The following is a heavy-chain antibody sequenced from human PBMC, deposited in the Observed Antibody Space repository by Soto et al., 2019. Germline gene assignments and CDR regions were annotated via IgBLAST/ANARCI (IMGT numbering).Heavy chain of an antibody. D-gene: IGHD3-16*01. CDR3: AKDLGFSAPTAFDF. J-gene: IGHJ4*02. V-gene: IGHV3-23*01. CDR2: IVAATGTT. CDR1: GFTFSNYA. Sequence: PGGSLRLSCAASGFTFSNYALRWVRQTPGKGLEWVSGIVAATGTTYYTDSVKGRFAISRDNSRNTLYLQMSILRAEDTAVYYCAKDLGFSAPTAFDFWGQGTLVTVSS.